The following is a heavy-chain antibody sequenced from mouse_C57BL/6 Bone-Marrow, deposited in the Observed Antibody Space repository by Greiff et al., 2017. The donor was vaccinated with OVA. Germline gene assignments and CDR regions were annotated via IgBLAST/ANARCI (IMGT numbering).Heavy chain of an antibody. CDR3: ARERCLYAMDY. J-gene: IGHJ4*01. D-gene: IGHD1-1*01. CDR1: GYTFTSYD. Sequence: QVQLQQSGPELVKPGASVKLSCKASGYTFTSYDINWVKQRPGQGLEWIGWIYPRDGSTKYNEKFKGKATLTVDTSSSTAYMELHSLTSEDSAVYFGARERCLYAMDYWGQGTSVTVSA. CDR2: IYPRDGST. V-gene: IGHV1-85*01.